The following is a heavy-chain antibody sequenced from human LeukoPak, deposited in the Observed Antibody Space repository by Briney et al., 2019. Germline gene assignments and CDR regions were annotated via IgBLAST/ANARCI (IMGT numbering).Heavy chain of an antibody. CDR1: GFTFSSYEM. CDR3: ARVTVFGVVFIPFDY. Sequence: GSLRLSCAASGFTFSSYEMNWVRQAPGKGLEWIGEIYHSGSTNYNPSLKSRVTISVDKSKNQFSLKLSSVAAADTAVYYCARVTVFGVVFIPFDYWGQGTLVTVSS. D-gene: IGHD3-3*01. J-gene: IGHJ4*02. CDR2: IYHSGST. V-gene: IGHV4-4*02.